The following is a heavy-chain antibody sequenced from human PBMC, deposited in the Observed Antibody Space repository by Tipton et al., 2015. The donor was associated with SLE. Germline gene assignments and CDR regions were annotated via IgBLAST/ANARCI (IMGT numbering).Heavy chain of an antibody. CDR2: ISPDNTYI. J-gene: IGHJ4*02. CDR3: ARDLSTTIGFDY. CDR1: GFSFSDYT. V-gene: IGHV3-21*01. Sequence: SLRLSCAASGFSFSDYTMNWVRQAPGKGLEWVSSISPDNTYIYYTASLQGRFTISRDDAKHSVFLQMDSLRAEDTAVYYCARDLSTTIGFDYWGQGSLVTVSS. D-gene: IGHD2/OR15-2a*01.